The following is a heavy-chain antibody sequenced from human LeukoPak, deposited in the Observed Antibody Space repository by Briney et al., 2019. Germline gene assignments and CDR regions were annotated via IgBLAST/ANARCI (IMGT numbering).Heavy chain of an antibody. CDR3: AKDDRVVAFDI. V-gene: IGHV1-18*01. CDR2: ISAYNGNT. CDR1: GYTFTNYS. Sequence: ASVKVSCKASGYTFTNYSVSWVRQAPGQGFEWMGWISAYNGNTNYAQKLQGRVTMTTDTSTSTAYMELRSLTSDDTAVYYCAKDDRVVAFDIWGQGTMVTVSS. J-gene: IGHJ3*02. D-gene: IGHD3-10*01.